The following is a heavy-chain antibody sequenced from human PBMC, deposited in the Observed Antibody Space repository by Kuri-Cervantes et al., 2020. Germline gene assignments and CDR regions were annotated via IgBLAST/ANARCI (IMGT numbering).Heavy chain of an antibody. CDR2: VNPNGGST. J-gene: IGHJ4*02. V-gene: IGHV3-25*04. D-gene: IGHD2/OR15-2a*01. CDR1: QFTFSSYY. Sequence: GGSLRLSCAASQFTFSSYYMNCVRQAPGNGLELVGQVNPNGGSTYLIDSGKDRFNTSRDNAKNTLYLQMNSLRAEDTAVYYCARDPDAYTTHFPPEYWGQGTLVTVSS. CDR3: ARDPDAYTTHFPPEY.